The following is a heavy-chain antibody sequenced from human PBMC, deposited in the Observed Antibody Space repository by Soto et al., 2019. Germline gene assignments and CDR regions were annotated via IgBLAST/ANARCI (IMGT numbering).Heavy chain of an antibody. Sequence: QLHLQESGPGLVKPSETLSLTCTVSRSSISSSDYYWGWVRQSPGKGLEWIGNIFYSGNTYYNPSLKSGGTISVDTSKNQFSLKLSSVTAADTSVDYCARFMIAARHFDYWGHGTLVTVSS. J-gene: IGHJ4*01. V-gene: IGHV4-39*01. CDR1: RSSISSSDYY. CDR3: ARFMIAARHFDY. D-gene: IGHD6-6*01. CDR2: IFYSGNT.